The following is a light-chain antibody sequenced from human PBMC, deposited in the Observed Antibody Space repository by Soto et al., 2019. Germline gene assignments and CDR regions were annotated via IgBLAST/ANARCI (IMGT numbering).Light chain of an antibody. V-gene: IGLV2-11*01. CDR2: DVT. Sequence: QSVLTQPRSVSESPGQSVTISCSGTSSDVGGFNYVSWYQQHPGKVPKLMIYDVTKRPSGVPDRFSGSKSGNTSSLTISGLLADDEADYYCCSYADSYTSRVFGGGTKVTVL. CDR3: CSYADSYTSRV. CDR1: SSDVGGFNY. J-gene: IGLJ3*02.